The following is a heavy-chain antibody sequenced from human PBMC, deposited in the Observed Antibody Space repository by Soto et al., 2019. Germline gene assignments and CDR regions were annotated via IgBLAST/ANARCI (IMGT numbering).Heavy chain of an antibody. J-gene: IGHJ4*02. Sequence: VASVKVSCKASGYTFTGYYMHWVRQAPGQGLEWMGWINPNSGGTNYAQKFQGRVTMTRDTSISTAYMELSRLRSDDTAVYYCARDKYYERSGYYYFDYCGQGTLVTVSS. CDR2: INPNSGGT. CDR3: ARDKYYERSGYYYFDY. CDR1: GYTFTGYY. V-gene: IGHV1-2*02. D-gene: IGHD3-22*01.